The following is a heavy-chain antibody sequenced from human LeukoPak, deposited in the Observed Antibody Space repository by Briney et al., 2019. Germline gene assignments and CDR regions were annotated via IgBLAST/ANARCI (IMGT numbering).Heavy chain of an antibody. CDR1: GGSISSGGYY. Sequence: SETLSLTCTASGGSISSGGYYWSWIRQHPGKGLEWIGYIYYSGSTYYNPSLKSRVTISVDTSKNQFSLKLSSVTAADTAVYYCARALFGVVPRRRYYFDYWGQGTLVTVSS. CDR2: IYYSGST. CDR3: ARALFGVVPRRRYYFDY. J-gene: IGHJ4*02. V-gene: IGHV4-31*03. D-gene: IGHD3-3*01.